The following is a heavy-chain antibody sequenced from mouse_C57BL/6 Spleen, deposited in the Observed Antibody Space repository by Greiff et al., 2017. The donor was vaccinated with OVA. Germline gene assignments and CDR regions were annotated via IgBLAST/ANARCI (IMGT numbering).Heavy chain of an antibody. CDR1: GFNIKDDY. V-gene: IGHV14-4*01. D-gene: IGHD4-1*01. CDR3: TTLTGTKWYFDV. Sequence: VQLKESGAELVRPGASVKLSCTASGFNIKDDYMHWVKQRPEQGLEWIGWIDPETGDTESASKFHGNATMTADTSANTAYLQLSSLTSEDTAVDYCTTLTGTKWYFDVWGTGTTVTVAS. J-gene: IGHJ1*03. CDR2: IDPETGDT.